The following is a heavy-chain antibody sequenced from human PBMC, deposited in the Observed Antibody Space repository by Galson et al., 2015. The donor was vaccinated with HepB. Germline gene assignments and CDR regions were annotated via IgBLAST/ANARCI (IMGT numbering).Heavy chain of an antibody. V-gene: IGHV1-3*01. D-gene: IGHD2-2*01. CDR2: INAGNGNT. CDR3: ARDERHQLTYDY. CDR1: GYTFTSYA. J-gene: IGHJ4*02. Sequence: SVKVSCKASGYTFTSYAMHWVRQAPGQRLEWMGWINAGNGNTKYSQKFQGRVTMTRDTSISTAYMELSRLRSDDTAVYYCARDERHQLTYDYWGQGTLVTVSS.